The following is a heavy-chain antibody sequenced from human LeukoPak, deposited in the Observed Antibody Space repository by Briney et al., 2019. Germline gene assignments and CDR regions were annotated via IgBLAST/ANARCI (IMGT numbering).Heavy chain of an antibody. CDR1: GFTFSRYA. CDR2: TSGSGGST. Sequence: GGSLTLSCAASGFTFSRYAMSCVSHAPGKGLEWVSATSGSGGSTNYAGSVKGRFTISRDKSKNTLYLQMNSLRAEDTAVYYCEKDGIMFAYWGQGTLVTLSS. J-gene: IGHJ4*02. D-gene: IGHD3-16*01. V-gene: IGHV3-23*01. CDR3: EKDGIMFAY.